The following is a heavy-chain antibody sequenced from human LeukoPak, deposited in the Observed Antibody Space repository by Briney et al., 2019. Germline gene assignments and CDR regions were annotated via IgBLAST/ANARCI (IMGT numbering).Heavy chain of an antibody. Sequence: PGGSLRLSCAASGFTFSSYAMSWVRQAPGKGLEWVSAISGSGGSTYYADSVKGRFTISRDNSKNTLYLQMNSLRAEDTAVYYCAKSDRYCSGGSCYPGDFDYWGQGTLVTVSS. CDR1: GFTFSSYA. CDR2: ISGSGGST. CDR3: AKSDRYCSGGSCYPGDFDY. D-gene: IGHD2-15*01. J-gene: IGHJ4*02. V-gene: IGHV3-23*01.